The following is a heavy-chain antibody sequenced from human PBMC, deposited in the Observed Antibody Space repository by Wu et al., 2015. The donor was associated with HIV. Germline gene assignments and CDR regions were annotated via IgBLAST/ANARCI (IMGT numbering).Heavy chain of an antibody. CDR2: IIPIFGTA. Sequence: QVQLVQSGAEVKKPGSSVKVSCKASGGTFSSYAISWVRQAPGQGLEWMGGIIPIFGTANYAQKFQGRVTITADESTSTAYMELSSLRSEDTAVYYCARSGSGPYIRGGCFDIWGQGTMVTVSS. CDR3: ARSGSGPYIRGGCFDI. D-gene: IGHD3-16*01. CDR1: GGTFSSYA. V-gene: IGHV1-69*12. J-gene: IGHJ3*02.